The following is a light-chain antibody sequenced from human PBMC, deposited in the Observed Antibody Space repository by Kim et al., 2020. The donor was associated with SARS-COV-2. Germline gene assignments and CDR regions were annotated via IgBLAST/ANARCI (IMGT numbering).Light chain of an antibody. V-gene: IGKV3-20*01. CDR3: LQYGTPKFT. CDR2: CTS. Sequence: SPGDSATLSCRASEAIYSGYLARHQQRPGRPPRLLIYCTSSRTTGIPDRCSGDVSGTDFSLPISRLEPEDCAVYYCLQYGTPKFTFGGGTKV. J-gene: IGKJ4*01. CDR1: EAIYSGY.